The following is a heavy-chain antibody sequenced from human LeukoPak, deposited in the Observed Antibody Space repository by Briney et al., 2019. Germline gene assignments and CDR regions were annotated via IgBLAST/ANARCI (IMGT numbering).Heavy chain of an antibody. Sequence: PSETLSLTCTVSGGSISSSSYYWGWIRQPPGKGLEWIGSIYYSGSTYYNPSLKSRVTISVDTSKNQFSLKLSSVTAADTAVYYCARHERHPYAFWSAEAAFDIWGQGTMVTVSS. D-gene: IGHD3-3*01. CDR3: ARHERHPYAFWSAEAAFDI. CDR2: IYYSGST. J-gene: IGHJ3*02. CDR1: GGSISSSSYY. V-gene: IGHV4-39*01.